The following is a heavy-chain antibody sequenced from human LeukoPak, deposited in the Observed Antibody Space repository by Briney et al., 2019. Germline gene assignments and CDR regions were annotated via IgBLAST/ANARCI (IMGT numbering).Heavy chain of an antibody. V-gene: IGHV1-69*01. Sequence: ASVKVSCKASGGTFSIYAISWVRQAPGQGLEWMGGIIPIFGTANYAQKFQGRVTITADESTSTAYMELSSLRSEDTAVYYCARGVYYDILTGYPSPYYFDYWGQGTLVTVSS. D-gene: IGHD3-9*01. CDR2: IIPIFGTA. J-gene: IGHJ4*02. CDR3: ARGVYYDILTGYPSPYYFDY. CDR1: GGTFSIYA.